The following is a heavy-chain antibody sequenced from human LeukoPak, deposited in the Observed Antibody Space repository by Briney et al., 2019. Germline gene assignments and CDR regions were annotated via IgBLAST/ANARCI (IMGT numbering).Heavy chain of an antibody. CDR3: ARGLLLYYYYYGMDV. D-gene: IGHD2-15*01. CDR1: GFTFSSYA. CDR2: ISYDGSNK. V-gene: IGHV3-30*04. J-gene: IGHJ6*02. Sequence: PGRSLRLSCAASGFTFSSYAMHWVRQAPGKGLEWVAVISYDGSNKYYADSVKGRFTISRDNSKNTLYLQMNSLRAEDTAVYYCARGLLLYYYYYGMDVWGQGTTVTVYS.